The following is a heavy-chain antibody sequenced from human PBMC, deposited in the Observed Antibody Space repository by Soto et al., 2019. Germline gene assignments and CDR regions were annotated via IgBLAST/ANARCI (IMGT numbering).Heavy chain of an antibody. D-gene: IGHD6-13*01. Sequence: QVQLVQSEAEVKKPGASVKVSCKASGYTFTSYGISWVRQAPGQGLEWMGWISAYNGNTKYVQKFQGRVTMTTDTSSSTAYMELRSLRSDDTAVYYCARDAAAGLNDYWGQGTLVTVSS. CDR1: GYTFTSYG. CDR2: ISAYNGNT. V-gene: IGHV1-18*01. CDR3: ARDAAAGLNDY. J-gene: IGHJ4*02.